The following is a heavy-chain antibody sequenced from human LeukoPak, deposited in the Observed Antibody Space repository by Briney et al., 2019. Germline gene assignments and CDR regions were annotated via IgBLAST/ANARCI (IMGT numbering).Heavy chain of an antibody. V-gene: IGHV1-46*01. Sequence: ASVKVSCKASGYTFTNYYIHWVRQAPGQGLEWMGIINPSGGSTIYAQKFQGRVTMTRDTSTSTVYMELSSLRSDDTAVYYCARSVVSGDYWSQGTLVTVSS. D-gene: IGHD2-2*01. J-gene: IGHJ4*02. CDR2: INPSGGST. CDR3: ARSVVSGDY. CDR1: GYTFTNYY.